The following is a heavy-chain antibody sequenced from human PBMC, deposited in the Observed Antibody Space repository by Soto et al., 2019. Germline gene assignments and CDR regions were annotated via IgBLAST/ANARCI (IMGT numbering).Heavy chain of an antibody. V-gene: IGHV3-23*01. J-gene: IGHJ6*02. Sequence: GESLKISCAASGFTFSSYAMSWVRQAPGKGLEWVSAISGSGGSTYYADSVKGRFTISRDNSKNTLYLQMNSLRAEDTAVYYCAKRLDYYYGMDVWGQGTTVTVSS. CDR3: AKRLDYYYGMDV. CDR2: ISGSGGST. CDR1: GFTFSSYA.